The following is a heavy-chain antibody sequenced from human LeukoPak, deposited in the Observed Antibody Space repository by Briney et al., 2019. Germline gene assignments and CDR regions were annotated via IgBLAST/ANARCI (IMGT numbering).Heavy chain of an antibody. CDR2: ISSSSSYI. D-gene: IGHD1-26*01. V-gene: IGHV3-21*01. CDR3: VRVPREWELLRGFRFDP. Sequence: KPGGSLRLSCAASGFTFSSYSMHWVRQAPGKGLEWVSSISSSSSYIYYADSVKGRFTISRDNAKNSLYLQMNSLRAEDTAVYYCVRVPREWELLRGFRFDPWGQGTLVTVSS. J-gene: IGHJ5*02. CDR1: GFTFSSYS.